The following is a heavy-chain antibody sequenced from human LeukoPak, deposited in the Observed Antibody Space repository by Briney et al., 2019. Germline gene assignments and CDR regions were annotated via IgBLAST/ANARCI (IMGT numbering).Heavy chain of an antibody. CDR3: ARHEDWHGDYDIDY. D-gene: IGHD4-17*01. J-gene: IGHJ4*02. CDR2: IYYSGSI. CDR1: GGSISSYY. V-gene: IGHV4-59*08. Sequence: SETLSLTCTVSGGSISSYYWSWIRQPPGKGLEWIGYIYYSGSINYNPSLKSRVTISVDTSRNQFSLKLSSVTAADTAVYYCARHEDWHGDYDIDYWGQGTLVTVSS.